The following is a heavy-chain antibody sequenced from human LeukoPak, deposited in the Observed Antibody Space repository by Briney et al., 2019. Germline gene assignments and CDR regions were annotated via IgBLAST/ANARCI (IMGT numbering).Heavy chain of an antibody. Sequence: SSETLSLTCTVSGGSISSYTWSWIRQPPGKGLEWIGYIFYTGYTNYNPSYNTNYTPSLKSRVTISGDTSKKQFSLKLSSVTAADTAVYYCARAGPRRDGYNGDYWGQGTLVTVSS. CDR2: IFYTGYTNYNPSYNT. V-gene: IGHV4-59*01. D-gene: IGHD5-24*01. J-gene: IGHJ4*02. CDR1: GGSISSYT. CDR3: ARAGPRRDGYNGDY.